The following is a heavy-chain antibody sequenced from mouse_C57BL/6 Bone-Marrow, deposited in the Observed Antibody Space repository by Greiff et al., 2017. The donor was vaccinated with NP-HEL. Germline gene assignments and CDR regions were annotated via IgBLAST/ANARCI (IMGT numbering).Heavy chain of an antibody. CDR2: ISYDGSN. Sequence: EVQLVESGPGLVKPSQSLSLTCSVTGYSITSGYYWNWIRQFPGNKLEWMGYISYDGSNNYNPSLKNRISITRDTSKNQFFLKLNSVTTEDTATYYCASDLLWLRRSFAYWGQGTLVTVSA. V-gene: IGHV3-6*01. CDR1: GYSITSGYY. CDR3: ASDLLWLRRSFAY. J-gene: IGHJ3*01. D-gene: IGHD2-2*01.